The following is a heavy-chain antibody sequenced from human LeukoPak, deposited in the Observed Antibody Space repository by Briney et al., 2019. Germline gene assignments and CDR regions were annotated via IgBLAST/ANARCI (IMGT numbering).Heavy chain of an antibody. Sequence: ETLSLTCTVSGGSISSYYWSWIRQSPGKGLEWIGYIYYSGSTNYNPSLKSRVTISIDTSKNQLSLKLSSVTAADTAVYYCARVQVGATLILFDPWGQGTLVTVSS. CDR2: IYYSGST. V-gene: IGHV4-59*01. CDR3: ARVQVGATLILFDP. D-gene: IGHD1-26*01. CDR1: GGSISSYY. J-gene: IGHJ5*02.